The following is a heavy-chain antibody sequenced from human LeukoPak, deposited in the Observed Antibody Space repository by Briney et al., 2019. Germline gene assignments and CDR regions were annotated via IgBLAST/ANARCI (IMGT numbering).Heavy chain of an antibody. CDR1: GGSTSSGGYY. J-gene: IGHJ4*02. CDR2: IYYTAST. Sequence: TLSPTSTVSGGSTSSGGYYWSAIPQHPGKGLEWIGYIYYTASTYYTPTLKSRVTISVDPSKDQFSLKLSSGTAADTAVYYCASTGMGITGIYFDEWGQGTLVTVSS. V-gene: IGHV4-31*03. CDR3: ASTGMGITGIYFDE. D-gene: IGHD1-14*01.